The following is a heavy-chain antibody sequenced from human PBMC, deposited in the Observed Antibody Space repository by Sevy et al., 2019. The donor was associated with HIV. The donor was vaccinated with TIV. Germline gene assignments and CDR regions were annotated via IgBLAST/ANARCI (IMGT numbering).Heavy chain of an antibody. D-gene: IGHD3-10*01. J-gene: IGHJ4*02. CDR3: ARVSTMVEEVTYFFDY. V-gene: IGHV4-61*01. CDR1: GASVRSGNYY. CDR2: IHYRGST. Sequence: SETLSLTCGVSGASVRSGNYYCSWIRQAPGKGLEWIGYIHYRGSTNYTPSLKSRVTISVDTSKNQFSLRLISLTDADTAVYYCARVSTMVEEVTYFFDYWGQGTLVTVSS.